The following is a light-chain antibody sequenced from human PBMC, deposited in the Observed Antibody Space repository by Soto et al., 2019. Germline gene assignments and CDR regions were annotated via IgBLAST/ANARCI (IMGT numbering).Light chain of an antibody. V-gene: IGKV1-27*01. J-gene: IGKJ5*01. CDR1: QGISNY. CDR2: AAS. CDR3: QNYDSAPIT. Sequence: DLQMTQSPSSLSASVGNRVSITCRASQGISNYLAWYQQKPGKVPKVLIYAASTLQPGVPSRFSGSGSGTDFTLTINSLQPDDIATYYCQNYDSAPITFGQGTRLEIK.